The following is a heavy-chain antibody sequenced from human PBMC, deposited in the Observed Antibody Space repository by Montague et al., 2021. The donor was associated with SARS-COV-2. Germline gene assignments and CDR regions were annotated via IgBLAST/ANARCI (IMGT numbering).Heavy chain of an antibody. D-gene: IGHD3-22*01. CDR2: IRQSGRT. J-gene: IGHJ4*02. Sequence: SETLSLTCAVYGGSFGDDHWSWIRQPPGKGLEWIGNIRQSGRTNYNPSLKSRVTISVDTSKNQFPLKLTSVTAADTGLYFCARGHLSVSMIVVVFTSASYYFDYWGQGAQVTVSS. CDR3: ARGHLSVSMIVVVFTSASYYFDY. V-gene: IGHV4-34*01. CDR1: GGSFGDDH.